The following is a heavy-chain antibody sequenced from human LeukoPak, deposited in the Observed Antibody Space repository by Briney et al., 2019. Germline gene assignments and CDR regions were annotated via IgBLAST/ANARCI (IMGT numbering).Heavy chain of an antibody. D-gene: IGHD4-17*01. CDR3: ARTHDYGDYPTTYFDY. Sequence: SETLSLTCTVSGGSIRSSTYYWSWIRQPAGKGLEWIGRIYTSGSTNYNPSLKSRVTMSVDTSKNQFSLKLSSVTAADTAMYYCARTHDYGDYPTTYFDYWGQGTLVTVSS. J-gene: IGHJ4*02. V-gene: IGHV4-4*07. CDR1: GGSIRSSTYY. CDR2: IYTSGST.